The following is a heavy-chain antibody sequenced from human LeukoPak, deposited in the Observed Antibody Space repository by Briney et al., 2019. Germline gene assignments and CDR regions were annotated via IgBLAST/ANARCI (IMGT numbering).Heavy chain of an antibody. CDR2: INPNSGGT. Sequence: ASVKVSCKASGYTFTGYYMHWVRQAPGQGLEWMGWINPNSGGTNYAQKLQGRVTMTTDTSTSTAYMELRSLRSDDTAVYYCARGAVAGTKDFDYWGQGTLVTVSS. CDR1: GYTFTGYY. J-gene: IGHJ4*02. V-gene: IGHV1-2*02. D-gene: IGHD6-19*01. CDR3: ARGAVAGTKDFDY.